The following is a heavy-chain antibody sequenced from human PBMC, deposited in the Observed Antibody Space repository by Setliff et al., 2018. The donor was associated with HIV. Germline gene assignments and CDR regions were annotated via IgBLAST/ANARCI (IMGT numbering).Heavy chain of an antibody. J-gene: IGHJ3*02. CDR1: GGSISSHY. CDR3: ARLFQWMSYSFDI. CDR2: IHYSGST. V-gene: IGHV4-59*08. D-gene: IGHD5-12*01. Sequence: TSETLSLTCTVSGGSISSHYWSWIRQPPGKGLEWIGSIHYSGSTNYNPSLKSRVTISVDTSKNQFSLKLTSVTAADTGVYYCARLFQWMSYSFDIWGQGTVVTVSS.